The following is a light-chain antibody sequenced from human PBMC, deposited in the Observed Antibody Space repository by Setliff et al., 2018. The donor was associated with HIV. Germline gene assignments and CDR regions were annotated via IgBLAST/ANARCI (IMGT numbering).Light chain of an antibody. CDR1: SSDIGRYNL. CDR2: QAT. CDR3: CSNTGSNTYV. V-gene: IGLV2-23*01. J-gene: IGLJ1*01. Sequence: QSVLAQPASVSGSPGQSITISCTGTSSDIGRYNLVSWYQQYPGKAPKLMIYQATKRPSGVSNRFSGSESGNTASLTISGPQAEDEADYYCCSNTGSNTYVFGSGTKVTVL.